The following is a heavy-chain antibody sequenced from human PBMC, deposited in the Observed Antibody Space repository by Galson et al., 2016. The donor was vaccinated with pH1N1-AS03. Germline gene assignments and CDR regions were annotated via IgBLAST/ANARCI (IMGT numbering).Heavy chain of an antibody. Sequence: LSCAAAGFTFSSYAMYWVRQAPGKGPEYVSVISGNGFSTYYANSVKGRFTISRDNSKNTLYLQMGSLRTEDMAVYYCARGPVSYSNYWFPPPDYWGQGTLVTVSS. D-gene: IGHD6-13*01. CDR1: GFTFSSYA. CDR3: ARGPVSYSNYWFPPPDY. V-gene: IGHV3-64*01. CDR2: ISGNGFST. J-gene: IGHJ4*02.